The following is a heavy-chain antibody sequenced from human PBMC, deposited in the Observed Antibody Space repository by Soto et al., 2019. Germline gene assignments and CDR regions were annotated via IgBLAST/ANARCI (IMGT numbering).Heavy chain of an antibody. V-gene: IGHV2-5*02. Sequence: QITLKESGPTLVKPTQTLTLTCTFSGFSLSTSGVGVGWIRQPPGKALEWLALIYWDDDKRYSPSLKSRLTITKDTSKNQVILKMTNMDPVDTATYYCAHRRGVPYQDYWGQGTLVTVSS. D-gene: IGHD2-8*02. CDR3: AHRRGVPYQDY. CDR1: GFSLSTSGVG. J-gene: IGHJ4*02. CDR2: IYWDDDK.